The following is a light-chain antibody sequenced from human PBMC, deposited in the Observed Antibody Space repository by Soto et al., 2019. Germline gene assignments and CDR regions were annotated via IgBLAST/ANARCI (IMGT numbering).Light chain of an antibody. V-gene: IGLV2-14*03. J-gene: IGLJ1*01. Sequence: QSVLTQPASVTASPGQAITISCHGTRGDIGGYNYVSWYQQHPGKAPKLMIYDVYHRPSGVSNRFSASKSGNTASLTISGLQAEDEADYYCSSYTSSTTLVFGTGTKVTVL. CDR1: RGDIGGYNY. CDR2: DVY. CDR3: SSYTSSTTLV.